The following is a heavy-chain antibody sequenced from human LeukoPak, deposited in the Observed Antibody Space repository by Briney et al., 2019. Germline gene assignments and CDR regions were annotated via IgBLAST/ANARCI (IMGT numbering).Heavy chain of an antibody. V-gene: IGHV3-30*18. Sequence: GGSLRLSCAASGFTFSSYGMHWARQAPGKGLEWVAVISYDGSNKYYADSVKGRFTISRDNSKNTLYLQVNSLRAEDTAVYYCAKDLYGSGSYGIDYWGQGTLVTVSS. D-gene: IGHD3-10*01. CDR1: GFTFSSYG. CDR2: ISYDGSNK. J-gene: IGHJ4*02. CDR3: AKDLYGSGSYGIDY.